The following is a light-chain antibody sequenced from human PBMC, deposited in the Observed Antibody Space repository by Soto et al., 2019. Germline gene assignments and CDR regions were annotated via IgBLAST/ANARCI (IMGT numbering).Light chain of an antibody. J-gene: IGKJ4*01. V-gene: IGKV3-15*01. CDR2: GAS. CDR1: QSVSSN. CDR3: QQYNNWPPLT. Sequence: EIVMTQSPATLSVSPGERATHSCGASQSVSSNLAWYQQKPGQAPRLLIYGASTRATGIPARFSGSGSGTEFTLTISSLQSEDFAVYYCQQYNNWPPLTFGGGTKVDIK.